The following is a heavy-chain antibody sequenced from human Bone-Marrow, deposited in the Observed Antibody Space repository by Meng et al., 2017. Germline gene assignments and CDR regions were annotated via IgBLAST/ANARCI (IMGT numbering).Heavy chain of an antibody. D-gene: IGHD4-17*01. V-gene: IGHV3-49*04. J-gene: IGHJ4*02. CDR2: IRNKAYGGTV. CDR3: TRVFGDYGNYYSDY. CDR1: GFTSGEYT. Sequence: SCLTSGFTSGEYTMSWVRLAQGKGLEWIGVIRNKAYGGTVVYAASVKGRFSISRDESKGIAFLQMNSLKTEDTALYYCTRVFGDYGNYYSDYWGQGTPVTVSS.